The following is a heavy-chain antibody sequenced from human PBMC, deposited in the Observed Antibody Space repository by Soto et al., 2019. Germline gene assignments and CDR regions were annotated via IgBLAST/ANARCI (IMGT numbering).Heavy chain of an antibody. CDR1: GGSISSSSYY. Sequence: PSETLSLTCTVSGGSISSSSYYWGWIRQPPGKGLEWIGSIYYSGSTYYNPSLKSRVTISVDTSKNQFSLKLSSVTAADTAVYYCAADSLNWFDPWGQGTLVTVSS. CDR3: AADSLNWFDP. J-gene: IGHJ5*02. V-gene: IGHV4-39*01. CDR2: IYYSGST.